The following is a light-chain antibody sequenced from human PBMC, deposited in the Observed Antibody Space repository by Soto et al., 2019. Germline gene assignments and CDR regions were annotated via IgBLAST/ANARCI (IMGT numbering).Light chain of an antibody. V-gene: IGKV4-1*01. Sequence: DIVMTQSPDSLAVSLGERATINCKSSQSVLYSSNNKNYLAWYQQKPGQPPKLLIYWASTRESGVPDRLSGSGSGKDFTLTISRLQAEDVAVYYCQQYYSTPQPFGQGNKVEIK. CDR2: WAS. CDR3: QQYYSTPQP. J-gene: IGKJ1*01. CDR1: QSVLYSSNNKNY.